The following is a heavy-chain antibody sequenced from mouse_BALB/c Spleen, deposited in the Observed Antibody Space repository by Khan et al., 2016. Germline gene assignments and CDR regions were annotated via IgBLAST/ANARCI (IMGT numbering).Heavy chain of an antibody. CDR1: GYSITSDYA. Sequence: EVQLQESGPGLVKPSQSLSLTCTVTGYSITSDYAWNWIRQFPGNKLEWMGYISYSGSTSYNPSLKSRISITRDTSKNQFFLPLNSVTTEDTATYYSERWLGRGYYYAMEDWGQGTSGTVSS. CDR3: ERWLGRGYYYAMED. V-gene: IGHV3-2*02. J-gene: IGHJ4*01. CDR2: ISYSGST. D-gene: IGHD4-1*01.